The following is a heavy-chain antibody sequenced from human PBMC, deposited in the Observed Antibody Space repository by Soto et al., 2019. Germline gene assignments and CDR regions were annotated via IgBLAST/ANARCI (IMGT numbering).Heavy chain of an antibody. D-gene: IGHD2-8*01. CDR3: ARGHSTDCSNGVCSFFYNHEMDV. CDR2: INPKSGGT. CDR1: GYSFTDYH. Sequence: QVQLVQSGAEVKKPGASVRVSCKASGYSFTDYHIHWVRQAPGQGPEWLGRINPKSGGTGTAKKSQRWVTMPRDRSIRAVYTELTMLRSDDTAVYFCARGHSTDCSNGVCSFFYNHEMDVWGQGTTVTVSS. V-gene: IGHV1-2*04. J-gene: IGHJ6*02.